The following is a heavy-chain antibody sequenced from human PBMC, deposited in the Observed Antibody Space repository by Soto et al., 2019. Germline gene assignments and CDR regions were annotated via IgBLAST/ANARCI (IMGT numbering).Heavy chain of an antibody. CDR3: ARGLREVDY. Sequence: EVQLVESGGGLVQPGGSLRVSCAASGFTFTSYWMSWVRQAPGKGLEWVANKKQDGRVKYYVDSGKGRFTISRDNAKNSLYLQMNSLRAEDTAVYYCARGLREVDYWGHGTLVTVSS. J-gene: IGHJ4*01. V-gene: IGHV3-7*01. CDR2: KKQDGRVK. CDR1: GFTFTSYW.